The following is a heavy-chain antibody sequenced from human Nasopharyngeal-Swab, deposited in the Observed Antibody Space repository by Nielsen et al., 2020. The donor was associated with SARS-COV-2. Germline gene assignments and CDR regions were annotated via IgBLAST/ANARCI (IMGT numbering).Heavy chain of an antibody. Sequence: SLKISCAASGFTFDDYAMHWVRQAPGKGLEWVSGISWNSGSIGYADSVKGRFTISRDNAKNSLYLQMNSLRAEDTALYYCAKATNYYDSSGYYYALGYYFDYWGQGTLVTVSP. J-gene: IGHJ4*02. CDR3: AKATNYYDSSGYYYALGYYFDY. CDR2: ISWNSGSI. CDR1: GFTFDDYA. V-gene: IGHV3-9*01. D-gene: IGHD3-22*01.